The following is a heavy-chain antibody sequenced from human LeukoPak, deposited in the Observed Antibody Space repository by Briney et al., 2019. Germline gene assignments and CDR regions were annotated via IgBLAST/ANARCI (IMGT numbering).Heavy chain of an antibody. CDR2: IYYSGIT. D-gene: IGHD5-24*01. V-gene: IGHV4-34*01. CDR3: ARHEDKRWLQSSFDY. CDR1: GGSFSGYY. Sequence: PSETLSLTCAVYGGSFSGYYWGWIRQPPGKGLEWIGSIYYSGITYYNPSLKSRITISVDTSKNQFSLKLSSVTAADAAVYYCARHEDKRWLQSSFDYRGQGTLVTVSS. J-gene: IGHJ4*02.